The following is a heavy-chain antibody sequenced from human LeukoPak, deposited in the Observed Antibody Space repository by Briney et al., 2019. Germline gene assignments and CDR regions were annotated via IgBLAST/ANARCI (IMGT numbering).Heavy chain of an antibody. D-gene: IGHD6-19*01. CDR3: AREGGNGWSLDY. CDR1: GFTFSSYA. J-gene: IGHJ4*02. CDR2: VWHDGSNR. Sequence: PGGSLRLSCTAPGFTFSSYAIHWIRQAPGKGLEWVALVWHDGSNRYYADSVKGRFTISRDNSKNTVYLQINSLRAEDTAVYYCAREGGNGWSLDYWGQGTLVTVSS. V-gene: IGHV3-33*01.